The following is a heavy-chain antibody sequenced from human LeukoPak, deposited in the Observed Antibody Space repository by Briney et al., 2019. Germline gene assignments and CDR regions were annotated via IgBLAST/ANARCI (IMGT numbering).Heavy chain of an antibody. CDR1: GFTVSTNY. CDR2: IYSGGST. CDR3: ARARYFPTHYFDY. D-gene: IGHD3-9*01. J-gene: IGHJ4*02. V-gene: IGHV3-53*01. Sequence: PGGSLRLSCAASGFTVSTNYMSWVRQAPGKGLEWVSVIYSGGSTYYADSVKGRFTISRDNSKNTLYLQMNSLRAEDTAVYYCARARYFPTHYFDYWGQGTLVTVPS.